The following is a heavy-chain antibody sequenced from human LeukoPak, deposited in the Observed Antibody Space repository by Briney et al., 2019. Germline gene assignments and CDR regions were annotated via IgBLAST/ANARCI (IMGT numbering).Heavy chain of an antibody. D-gene: IGHD1-7*01. Sequence: GGSLRLSCGASEFNVNDYYMSWVRQAPGKGLEWVSDIGGSDSIVAYAGSVEGRFTISRDIAKNSLFLQMNSLRADDTAVYYCARELVAGTFDHWGQGILVTVSS. V-gene: IGHV3-11*01. J-gene: IGHJ4*02. CDR1: EFNVNDYY. CDR2: IGGSDSIV. CDR3: ARELVAGTFDH.